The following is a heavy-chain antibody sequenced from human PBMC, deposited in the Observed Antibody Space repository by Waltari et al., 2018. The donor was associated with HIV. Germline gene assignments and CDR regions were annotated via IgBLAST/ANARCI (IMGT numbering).Heavy chain of an antibody. Sequence: QVQLQQWGAGLLKPSETLSLTCAVYGGSFSGYYWILLRQPPGKGLEWIGEINHSGSTNYNPSLKSRVTISVDTSKNQFSLKVNSVTAADTAVYYCAREVNYGSGNYYVFDFWGRGTLVTVSS. D-gene: IGHD3-10*01. CDR3: AREVNYGSGNYYVFDF. V-gene: IGHV4-34*02. CDR1: GGSFSGYY. J-gene: IGHJ2*01. CDR2: INHSGST.